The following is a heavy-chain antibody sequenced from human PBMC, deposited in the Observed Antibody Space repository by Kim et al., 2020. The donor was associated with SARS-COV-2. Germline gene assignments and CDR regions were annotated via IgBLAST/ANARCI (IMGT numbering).Heavy chain of an antibody. D-gene: IGHD2-15*01. CDR3: ARHRGCSDGSCYSWNWFDP. J-gene: IGHJ5*02. V-gene: IGHV4-39*01. Sequence: SETLSLTCTVSGGSISSSSYYWGWIRQPPGKGLEWIGSIYYSGSTYYNPSLKSRVTISVDTSKNQFSLKLSSVTATDTAVYYCARHRGCSDGSCYSWNWFDPWGQGTLVTVSS. CDR1: GGSISSSSYY. CDR2: IYYSGST.